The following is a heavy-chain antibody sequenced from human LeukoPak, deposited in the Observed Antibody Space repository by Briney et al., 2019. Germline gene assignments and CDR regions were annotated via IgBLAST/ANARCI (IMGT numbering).Heavy chain of an antibody. D-gene: IGHD4-17*01. Sequence: ASVKVSCKASGYTFTGYYMHWVRQAPGQGLEWMGWINPNSGGTNYAQKFQGWVTMTRDTSISTAYMELSRLRSDDTAVYYCAIPFPIRYGDRDHDAFDIWGQGTMVTVSS. CDR2: INPNSGGT. CDR1: GYTFTGYY. J-gene: IGHJ3*02. V-gene: IGHV1-2*04. CDR3: AIPFPIRYGDRDHDAFDI.